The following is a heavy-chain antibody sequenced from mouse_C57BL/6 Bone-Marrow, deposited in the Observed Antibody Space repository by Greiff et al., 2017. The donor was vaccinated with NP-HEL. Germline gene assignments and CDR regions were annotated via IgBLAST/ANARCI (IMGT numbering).Heavy chain of an antibody. CDR3: ARWGLINYYAMDY. CDR2: IDPEDSDT. J-gene: IGHJ4*01. V-gene: IGHV14-2*01. D-gene: IGHD2-2*01. CDR1: GFNIQDYY. Sequence: DVQLQESGAELVKPGASVKLSCTASGFNIQDYYMHWVKQRTEQGLEWIGRIDPEDSDTKYAPKFQGKATITADTSSNTAYLQLSSLTSEDTAVYCCARWGLINYYAMDYWGQGTSVTVSS.